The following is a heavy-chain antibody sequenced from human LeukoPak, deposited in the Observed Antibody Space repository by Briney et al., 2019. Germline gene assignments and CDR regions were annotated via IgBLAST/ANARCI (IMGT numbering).Heavy chain of an antibody. D-gene: IGHD1-26*01. CDR3: ARRVRSYFFYFDY. CDR1: GYTFTSYA. J-gene: IGHJ4*02. Sequence: GASVKVSCTASGYTFTSYAMHWVRQAPGQRLEWMGWISAYNGNTNYAQKLQGRVTMTTDTSTSTAYMELRSLRSDDTAVYYCARRVRSYFFYFDYWGQGTLVTVSS. CDR2: ISAYNGNT. V-gene: IGHV1-18*01.